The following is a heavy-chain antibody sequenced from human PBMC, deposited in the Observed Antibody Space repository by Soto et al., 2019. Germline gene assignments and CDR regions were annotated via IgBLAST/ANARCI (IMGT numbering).Heavy chain of an antibody. Sequence: SETLSLTCTVSGGSISSSSYYWGWIRQPPGKGLEWIGSIYYSGSTYYNPSLKSRVTISVDTSKNQFSLKLSSVTAADTAVYYCALYGDSTTYYFDYWGQGTLVNVSS. D-gene: IGHD4-17*01. CDR3: ALYGDSTTYYFDY. CDR2: IYYSGST. CDR1: GGSISSSSYY. J-gene: IGHJ4*02. V-gene: IGHV4-39*01.